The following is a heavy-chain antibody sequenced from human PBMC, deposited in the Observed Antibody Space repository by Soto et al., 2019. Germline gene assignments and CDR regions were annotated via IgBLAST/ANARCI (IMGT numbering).Heavy chain of an antibody. V-gene: IGHV1-69*01. CDR2: IIPIFGTA. Sequence: KVSCKASGGTFSSYAISWVRQAPGQGLEWMGGIIPIFGTANYAQKFQGRVTITADESTSTAYMELSSLRAEDTAVYYCARRAYSSSWYWFDPWGQGTLVTVSS. D-gene: IGHD6-13*01. CDR3: ARRAYSSSWYWFDP. J-gene: IGHJ5*02. CDR1: GGTFSSYA.